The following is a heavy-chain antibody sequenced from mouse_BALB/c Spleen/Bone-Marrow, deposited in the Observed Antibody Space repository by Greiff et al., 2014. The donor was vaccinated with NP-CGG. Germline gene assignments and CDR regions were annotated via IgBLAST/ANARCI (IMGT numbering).Heavy chain of an antibody. D-gene: IGHD2-2*01. CDR2: ISSGGSYT. Sequence: EVKVVESGGDLVKPGGSLKLSCAASGFIFSSYGMSWVRQTPDKRLEWVATISSGGSYTYYPDSVKGRFTISRDNAKNTLYLQVSSLKSEDTAMYYCARQGYGYDGFDYWGQGTTLTVSS. CDR3: ARQGYGYDGFDY. J-gene: IGHJ2*01. V-gene: IGHV5-6*01. CDR1: GFIFSSYG.